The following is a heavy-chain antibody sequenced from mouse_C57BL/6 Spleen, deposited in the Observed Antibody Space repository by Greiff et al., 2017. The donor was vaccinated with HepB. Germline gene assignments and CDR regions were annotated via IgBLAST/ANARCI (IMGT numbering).Heavy chain of an antibody. CDR2: ISYDGSN. V-gene: IGHV3-6*01. Sequence: EVKLEESGPGLVKPSQSLSLTCSVTGYSITSGYYWNWIRQFPGNKLEWMGYISYDGSNNYNPSLKNRISITRDTSKNQFFLKLNSVTTEDTATYYCARGEDYDSFDYWCQGTTLTVSS. D-gene: IGHD2-4*01. CDR1: GYSITSGYY. J-gene: IGHJ2*01. CDR3: ARGEDYDSFDY.